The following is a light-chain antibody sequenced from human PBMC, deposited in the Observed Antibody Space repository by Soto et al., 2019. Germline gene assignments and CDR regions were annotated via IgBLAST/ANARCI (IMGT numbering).Light chain of an antibody. CDR1: SSNIGAGYD. CDR3: QSYDSSLSGSYV. Sequence: QPVLTQPPSVSGAPGQRVTISCTGSSSNIGAGYDVHWYQRLPGTAPKVLIYGNNNRPSGVPDRFSVSKSGTSASLAITGLQAEDEADYYCQSYDSSLSGSYVFGTGTKLTVL. V-gene: IGLV1-40*01. CDR2: GNN. J-gene: IGLJ1*01.